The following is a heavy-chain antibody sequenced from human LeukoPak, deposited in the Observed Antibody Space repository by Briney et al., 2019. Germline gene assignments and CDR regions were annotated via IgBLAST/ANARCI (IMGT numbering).Heavy chain of an antibody. CDR1: GFTFSSYW. J-gene: IGHJ6*03. CDR2: IKQDGSEK. D-gene: IGHD3-22*01. V-gene: IGHV3-7*01. CDR3: ARVGLNPSDYYYYYMDV. Sequence: GGSLRLSCAASGFTFSSYWMSWVRQAPGKGLEWVSNIKQDGSEKYYVDSVKGRFTISRDNAKNTLYLQINSLRAEDTAVYDCARVGLNPSDYYYYYMDVWGKGTTVTVSS.